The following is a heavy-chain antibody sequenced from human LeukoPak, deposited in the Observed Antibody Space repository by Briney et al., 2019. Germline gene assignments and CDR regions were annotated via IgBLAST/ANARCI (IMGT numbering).Heavy chain of an antibody. J-gene: IGHJ4*02. Sequence: GGSLRLSCAASGFIFSNNWFSWVRQAPGKGLEWVGHIKSKTYGETTDYAEPVKGRFTISRDDAHDMVYLQLSSLRPEDTAVYYCITITITRGALRGLGTLVTVSS. D-gene: IGHD3-10*01. CDR2: IKSKTYGETT. CDR3: ITITITRGAL. V-gene: IGHV3-15*01. CDR1: GFIFSNNW.